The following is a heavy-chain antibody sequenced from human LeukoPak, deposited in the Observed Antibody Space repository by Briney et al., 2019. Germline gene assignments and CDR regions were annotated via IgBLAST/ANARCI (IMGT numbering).Heavy chain of an antibody. D-gene: IGHD5-18*01. V-gene: IGHV4-34*01. Sequence: SETLSLTCTVSGGSISSYYWSWIRQPPGKGLEWIGEINHSGSTNYNPSLKSRVTISVDTSKNQFSLKLSSVTAADTAVYYCARGPQGTWIQLWKFDYWGQGTLVTVSS. J-gene: IGHJ4*02. CDR3: ARGPQGTWIQLWKFDY. CDR1: GGSISSYY. CDR2: INHSGST.